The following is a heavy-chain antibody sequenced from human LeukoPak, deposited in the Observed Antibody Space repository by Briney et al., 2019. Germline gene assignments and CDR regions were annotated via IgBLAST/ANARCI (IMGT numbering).Heavy chain of an antibody. J-gene: IGHJ6*03. Sequence: SSSTDIYYGDSVKGRFAISRDNAKNSLYLQMNSLRTEDTAVYYCARSAYYGSGSYYYYYYYMDVWGKGTTVTISS. V-gene: IGHV3-21*01. CDR3: ARSAYYGSGSYYYYYYYMDV. D-gene: IGHD3-10*01. CDR2: SSSTDI.